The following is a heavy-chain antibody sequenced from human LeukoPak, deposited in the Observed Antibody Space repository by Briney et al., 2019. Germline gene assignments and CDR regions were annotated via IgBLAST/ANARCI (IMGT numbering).Heavy chain of an antibody. J-gene: IGHJ4*02. V-gene: IGHV4-59*08. Sequence: SETLSLTCTVSGGSISGHYWNWIRQPPGKGLQWIGYIYYTGTTKYNPSLQSRVTISVDTSKNQFSLKLTSVTAADTAVYYCARLTDHGDSDYWGQGTLVTVSS. CDR2: IYYTGTT. CDR3: ARLTDHGDSDY. CDR1: GGSISGHY. D-gene: IGHD4-17*01.